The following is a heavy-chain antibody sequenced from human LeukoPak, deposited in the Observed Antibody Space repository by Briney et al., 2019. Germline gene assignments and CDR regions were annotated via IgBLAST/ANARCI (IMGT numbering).Heavy chain of an antibody. J-gene: IGHJ4*02. CDR2: ISGSGGST. Sequence: GGSLRLSCAASGFTFSSYAMSWVRQAPGKGLEWVSAISGSGGSTYYADSVRGRFTISRDSSKNTLYLQMNSLRAEDTAVYYCAKAQQWLAFYYFDYWGQGTLVTVSS. V-gene: IGHV3-23*01. D-gene: IGHD6-19*01. CDR3: AKAQQWLAFYYFDY. CDR1: GFTFSSYA.